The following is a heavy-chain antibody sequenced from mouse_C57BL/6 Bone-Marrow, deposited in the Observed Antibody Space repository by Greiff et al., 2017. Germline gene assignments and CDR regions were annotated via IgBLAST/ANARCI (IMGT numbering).Heavy chain of an antibody. CDR1: GFTFTDYY. CDR3: SRYDGYYVSLAY. V-gene: IGHV7-3*01. CDR2: IRNKANGYTT. J-gene: IGHJ3*01. Sequence: EVQLVESGGGLVQPGGSLSLSCAASGFTFTDYYMSWVRQPPGKALEWMGFIRNKANGYTTEYSASVKGRFTISRDTSQSILYLKMNALIAEDSATYYCSRYDGYYVSLAYWGQGTLVTVSA. D-gene: IGHD2-3*01.